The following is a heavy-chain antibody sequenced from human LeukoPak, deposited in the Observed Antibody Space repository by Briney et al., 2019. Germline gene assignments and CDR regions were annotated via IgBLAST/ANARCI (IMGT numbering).Heavy chain of an antibody. CDR1: GFTFSSYS. CDR2: ISSSSSYI. CDR3: AGSVLYYYGMDV. J-gene: IGHJ6*02. D-gene: IGHD2-8*01. Sequence: PGGSLRLSCAASGFTFSSYSMNWVRQAPGKGLEWVSSISSSSSYIYYADSVKGRFTISRDNAKNSLYLQMNSLRAEDTAVYYCAGSVLYYYGMDVWGQGTTVTVSS. V-gene: IGHV3-21*01.